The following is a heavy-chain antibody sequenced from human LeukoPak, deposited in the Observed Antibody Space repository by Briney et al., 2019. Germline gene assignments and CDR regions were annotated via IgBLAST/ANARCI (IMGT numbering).Heavy chain of an antibody. CDR2: IYSGGST. D-gene: IGHD6-13*01. J-gene: IGHJ3*02. CDR3: ARDRIAAGPDAFDI. V-gene: IGHV3-66*01. Sequence: GGSLRLSCAASGFTVSSNYMSWVRQAPGKGLEWVSVIYSGGSTYYVDSVKGRFTISRDNSKNTLYLQMNSLRAEDTAVYYCARDRIAAGPDAFDIWGQGTMVTVSS. CDR1: GFTVSSNY.